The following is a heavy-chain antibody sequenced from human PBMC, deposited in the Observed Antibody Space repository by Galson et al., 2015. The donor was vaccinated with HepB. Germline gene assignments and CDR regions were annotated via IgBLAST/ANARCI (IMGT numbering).Heavy chain of an antibody. CDR2: TYYRSKWYN. D-gene: IGHD6-25*01. Sequence: CAISGDSVSSNSAAWNWIRQSPSRGLEWLGRTYYRSKWYNDYAVSVKSRITINPDTSKNQFSLQLNSVTPEDTAVYYCARVSAAARDYYYGMDVWGQGTTVTVSS. CDR1: GDSVSSNSAA. CDR3: ARVSAAARDYYYGMDV. V-gene: IGHV6-1*01. J-gene: IGHJ6*02.